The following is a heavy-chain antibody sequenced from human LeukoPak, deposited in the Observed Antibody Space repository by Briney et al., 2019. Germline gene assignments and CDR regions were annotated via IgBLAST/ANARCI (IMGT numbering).Heavy chain of an antibody. CDR2: ISGSGGST. CDR1: GFTFSSYA. V-gene: IGHV3-23*01. CDR3: AKDFPYSSGWYTDVXXXDI. J-gene: IGHJ3*02. D-gene: IGHD6-19*01. Sequence: QPGGSLRLSCAASGFTFSSYAMSWVRQAPGKGLEWVSAISGSGGSTYYADSVKGRFTISRDNSKNTLYLQMNSLRAEDTAVYYCAKDFPYSSGWYTDVXXXDIWGQGTMXTVSS.